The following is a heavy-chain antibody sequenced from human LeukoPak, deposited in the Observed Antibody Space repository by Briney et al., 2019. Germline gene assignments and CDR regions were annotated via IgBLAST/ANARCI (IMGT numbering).Heavy chain of an antibody. CDR2: ILPIFGTG. D-gene: IGHD6-19*01. J-gene: IGHJ4*02. V-gene: IGHV1-69*13. CDR3: ARGGSGWSFDS. Sequence: ASVKVSCKASGGTFSSYAISWVRQAPGQGLEWMGGILPIFGTGTYAQKFHGRVTITADDSTTTAYMELSSLTYEDTAVYYCARGGSGWSFDSWGQGTLVTVSS. CDR1: GGTFSSYA.